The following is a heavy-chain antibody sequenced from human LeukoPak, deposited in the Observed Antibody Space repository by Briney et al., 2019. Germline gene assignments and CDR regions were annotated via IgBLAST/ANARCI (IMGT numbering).Heavy chain of an antibody. D-gene: IGHD6-19*01. J-gene: IGHJ4*02. CDR3: ARLSSSGWYYFDY. V-gene: IGHV4-59*08. CDR2: IYYSGST. CDR1: GGSISSYY. Sequence: SETLSLTCTVSGGSISSYYWSWIRQPPGKGLEWIGYIYYSGSTNYNPSLKSRVTISVDTSKNQFSLKLSSVTAADTAVYYCARLSSSGWYYFDYWGQGTLVTVSS.